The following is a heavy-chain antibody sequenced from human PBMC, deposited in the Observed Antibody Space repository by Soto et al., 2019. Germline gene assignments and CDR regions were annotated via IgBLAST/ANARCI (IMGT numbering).Heavy chain of an antibody. Sequence: SRTSTVARGYIVVYDGVWIKTPPGKGLEWIGYIYYSGSTNYNPSLKSRVTISVDTSKNQFSLKLSSVTAADTAVYYCARDTSAASGYGFDYWGQGTLVTFSS. J-gene: IGHJ4*02. CDR1: RGYIVVYD. CDR2: IYYSGST. V-gene: IGHV4-59*01. D-gene: IGHD3-22*01. CDR3: ARDTSAASGYGFDY.